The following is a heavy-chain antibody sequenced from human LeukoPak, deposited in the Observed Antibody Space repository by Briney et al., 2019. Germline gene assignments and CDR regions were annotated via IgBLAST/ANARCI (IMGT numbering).Heavy chain of an antibody. J-gene: IGHJ6*02. D-gene: IGHD2-8*01. V-gene: IGHV3-21*01. CDR1: GFTFSSYS. CDR3: ARERMDYYGMDV. CDR2: ISSSSSYI. Sequence: GGSLRLSCAASGFTFSSYSMNWVRQAPGKGLEWVSSISSSSSYIYYADSVKGRFTISRDNAKNSPYLQMNSLRAEDTAVYYCARERMDYYGMDVWGQGTTVTVSS.